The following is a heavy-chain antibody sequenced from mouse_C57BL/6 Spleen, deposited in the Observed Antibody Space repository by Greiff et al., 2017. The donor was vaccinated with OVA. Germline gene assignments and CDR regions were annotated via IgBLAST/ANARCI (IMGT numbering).Heavy chain of an antibody. CDR3: ARRIYYGNYGYYFDY. D-gene: IGHD2-1*01. CDR1: GYTFTSYT. Sequence: QVQLQQSGAELARPGASVKMSCKASGYTFTSYTMHWVKQRPGQGLEWIGYINPSSGYTKYNQKFKDKATLTADNSSSTAYMQLSSLTSEDSAVYYCARRIYYGNYGYYFDYWGQGTTLTVSS. V-gene: IGHV1-4*01. J-gene: IGHJ2*01. CDR2: INPSSGYT.